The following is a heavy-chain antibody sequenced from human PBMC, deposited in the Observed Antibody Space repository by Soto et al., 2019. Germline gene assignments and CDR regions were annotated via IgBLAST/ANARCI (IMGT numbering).Heavy chain of an antibody. CDR2: IYSGGST. J-gene: IGHJ6*02. CDR3: ARFGNYNYYYGMDV. CDR1: GFTVSSNY. Sequence: PGGSLRLSCAASGFTVSSNYMSWVRQAPGKGLEWVSVIYSGGSTYYADSVKGRFTISRDNSKNTLYLQMNSLRAEDTAVYYCARFGNYNYYYGMDVSGQGTTVTVSS. D-gene: IGHD3-10*01. V-gene: IGHV3-66*01.